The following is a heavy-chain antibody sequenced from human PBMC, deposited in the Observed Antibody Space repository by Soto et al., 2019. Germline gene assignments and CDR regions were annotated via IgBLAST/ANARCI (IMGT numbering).Heavy chain of an antibody. CDR2: ISHNDEPKI. V-gene: IGHV3-30-3*01. CDR3: ARGVRAETYYNAFDY. D-gene: IGHD3-10*01. J-gene: IGHJ4*01. Sequence: QVQLLESGGGVVQPGSSLRLSCAASGFSFKNYAFHWVRQAPGKGLEWVALISHNDEPKIFYADSVQGRFTISRDNFKNTAYLQMNSLRDEDTAVYHCARGVRAETYYNAFDYWGQGTQVTVSS. CDR1: GFSFKNYA.